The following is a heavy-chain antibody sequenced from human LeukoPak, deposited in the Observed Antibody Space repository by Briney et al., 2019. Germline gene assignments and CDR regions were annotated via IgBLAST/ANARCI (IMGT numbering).Heavy chain of an antibody. CDR1: GFTFSNYG. J-gene: IGHJ4*02. Sequence: GGSLRLSCAASGFTFSNYGMHWVRQPPGKGLEWVAFIRYDGSNKYYADSVKGRFTISRDNSKNTLYLQMNSLRTEDTAVYYCAKVERYFYDSSGSNFDSWGQGTLVTVSS. CDR3: AKVERYFYDSSGSNFDS. CDR2: IRYDGSNK. D-gene: IGHD3-22*01. V-gene: IGHV3-30*02.